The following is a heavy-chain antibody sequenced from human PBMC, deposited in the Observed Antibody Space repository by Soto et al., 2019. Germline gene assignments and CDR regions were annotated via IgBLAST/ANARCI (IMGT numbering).Heavy chain of an antibody. J-gene: IGHJ5*02. D-gene: IGHD3-22*01. CDR3: ARDLGGLYYYDSSGYCPWFDP. V-gene: IGHV1-69*01. Sequence: MGGIIPIFGTANYAQKFQGRVTITADESTSTAYMELSSLRSEDTAVYYCARDLGGLYYYDSSGYCPWFDPWGQGTLVTVSS. CDR2: IIPIFGTA.